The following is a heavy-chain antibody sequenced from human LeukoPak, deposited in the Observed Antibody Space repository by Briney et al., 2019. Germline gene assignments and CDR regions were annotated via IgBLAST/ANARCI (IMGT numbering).Heavy chain of an antibody. J-gene: IGHJ4*02. CDR2: IWYDGSNK. CDR1: GFTFSSYG. V-gene: IGHV3-33*06. CDR3: AKDLNYFDSSSSESY. D-gene: IGHD3-22*01. Sequence: PGGSLRLSCAASGFTFSSYGMHWVRQAPGKGLEWVAVIWYDGSNKYYADSVKGRFTISRDNSKNTLYLQMNSLRAEDTAVYYCAKDLNYFDSSSSESYWGQGTQVTVSS.